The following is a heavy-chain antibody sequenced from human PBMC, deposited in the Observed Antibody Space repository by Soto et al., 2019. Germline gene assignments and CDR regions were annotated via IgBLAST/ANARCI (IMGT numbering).Heavy chain of an antibody. J-gene: IGHJ4*02. D-gene: IGHD6-6*01. CDR3: AKDPQLGGGDY. CDR1: GFTFSNYG. CDR2: ISYDGSNK. Sequence: PGGSLRLSCAASGFTFSNYGMHWVRQAPGKGLEWVAVISYDGSNKYYADSVKGRFTISRDNSKNTLYLQMNSLRAEDTAVYYCAKDPQLGGGDYWGQGTLVTVSS. V-gene: IGHV3-30*18.